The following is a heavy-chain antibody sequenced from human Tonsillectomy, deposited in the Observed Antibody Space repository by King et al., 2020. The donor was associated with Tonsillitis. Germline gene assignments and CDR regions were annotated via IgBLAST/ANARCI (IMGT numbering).Heavy chain of an antibody. Sequence: VQLQESGPGLVKPSETLSLTCTVSGGSISSNYWTWIRQPPGKGLEWVGYIHYSGSTKYNPSLASRVTISVDTSKNQFSLKLSSVTAADTAVYYCASRVPVGSSYYYFDYWGQGTLVSVSS. D-gene: IGHD6-13*01. CDR1: GGSISSNY. J-gene: IGHJ4*02. V-gene: IGHV4-59*01. CDR2: IHYSGST. CDR3: ASRVPVGSSYYYFDY.